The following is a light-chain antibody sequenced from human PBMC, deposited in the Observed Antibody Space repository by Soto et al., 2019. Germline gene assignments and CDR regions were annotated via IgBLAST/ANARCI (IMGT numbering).Light chain of an antibody. Sequence: EIVLTQSPATLSLSPGERATLSCRASQSVSSSYSAWYQQKPGQAPRLLIYGASSRATGIPDRFSGSGSGTDFTLTISRLEPADFAVYYCQQYGSSQYTFGQGTKLEIK. V-gene: IGKV3-20*01. CDR3: QQYGSSQYT. CDR2: GAS. CDR1: QSVSSSY. J-gene: IGKJ2*01.